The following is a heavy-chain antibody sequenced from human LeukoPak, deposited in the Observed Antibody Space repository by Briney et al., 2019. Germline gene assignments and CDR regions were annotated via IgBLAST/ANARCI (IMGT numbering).Heavy chain of an antibody. CDR2: ISAYNGNT. Sequence: GASVKVSCKASGYTFTGYYMHWVRQAPGQGLEWMGWISAYNGNTNYAQKLQGRVTMTTDTSTSTAYMELRSLRSDDTAVYYCARVEGLHDYGDYGYWGQGTLVTVSS. CDR3: ARVEGLHDYGDYGY. V-gene: IGHV1-18*04. J-gene: IGHJ4*02. CDR1: GYTFTGYY. D-gene: IGHD4-17*01.